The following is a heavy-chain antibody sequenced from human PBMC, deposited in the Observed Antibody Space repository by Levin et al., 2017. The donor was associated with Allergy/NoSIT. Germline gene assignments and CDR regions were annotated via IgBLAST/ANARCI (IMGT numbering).Heavy chain of an antibody. Sequence: GKSLKISCAASGFTFSPYAMNWVRQAPGEGLEWVSYISSSSGAKYYADSVKGRFTISRDNAKNSLYLQMNSLRDEDTAVYYCARDGDGSFDYWGQGTLVTVSS. CDR1: GFTFSPYA. V-gene: IGHV3-48*02. D-gene: IGHD5-24*01. J-gene: IGHJ4*02. CDR3: ARDGDGSFDY. CDR2: ISSSSGAK.